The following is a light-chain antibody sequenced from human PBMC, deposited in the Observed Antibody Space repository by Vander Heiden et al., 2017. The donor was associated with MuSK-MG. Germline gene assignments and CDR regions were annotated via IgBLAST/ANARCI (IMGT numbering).Light chain of an antibody. J-gene: IGLJ1*01. CDR1: NIGSKS. V-gene: IGLV3-21*02. CDR2: DDS. CDR3: QVWDRGSDHFV. Sequence: YVLTQPPSASAAPGQTARIPGGGNNIGSKSVHWYQQKPGQAPLLVVYDDSDRPSGIPERFSGSNSGNTATLTISSVEAGDEADYYCQVWDRGSDHFVFGTGTKVTVL.